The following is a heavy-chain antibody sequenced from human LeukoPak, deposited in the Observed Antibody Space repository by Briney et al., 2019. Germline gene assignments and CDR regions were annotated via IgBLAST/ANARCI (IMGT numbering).Heavy chain of an antibody. CDR2: IYNDGNT. D-gene: IGHD2-21*02. CDR3: TRDREVVTARAQMDV. CDR1: GFTVSSNH. V-gene: IGHV3-53*01. J-gene: IGHJ6*04. Sequence: GGSLRLSCAVSGFTVSSNHMSWVRQAPGKGLEWVSVIYNDGNTYYTDSVKGRFTISRDNSKNTVFLQMNSLRAEDTAMYYCTRDREVVTARAQMDVWGKGTTVTVSS.